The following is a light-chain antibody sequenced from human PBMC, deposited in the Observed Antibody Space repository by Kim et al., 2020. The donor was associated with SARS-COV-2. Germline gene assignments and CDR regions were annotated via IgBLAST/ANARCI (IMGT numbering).Light chain of an antibody. CDR1: QSISSH. J-gene: IGKJ3*01. CDR3: QQSYITPFT. Sequence: DIQMTQSPSSLSASVGDRVTITCRTTQSISSHLNWYQQKPGRAPKLLISAASTLQGGVPSRFSGSGSETDFTLTISSLQPEDFATYFCQQSYITPFTFGLGPRCISN. V-gene: IGKV1-39*01. CDR2: AAS.